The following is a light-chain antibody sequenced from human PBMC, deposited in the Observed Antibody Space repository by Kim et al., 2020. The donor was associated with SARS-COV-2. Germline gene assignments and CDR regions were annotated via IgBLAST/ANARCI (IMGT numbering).Light chain of an antibody. CDR3: CSYAGSYV. CDR1: SRDVGGYNY. V-gene: IGLV2-11*01. J-gene: IGLJ1*01. CDR2: DVS. Sequence: PRQSVTIACTGTSRDVGGYNYVSWYQQHPGKAPKLMIYDVSKRPSGVPDRFSGSKSGNTASLTISGLQAEDEADYYCCSYAGSYVFGTGTKVTVL.